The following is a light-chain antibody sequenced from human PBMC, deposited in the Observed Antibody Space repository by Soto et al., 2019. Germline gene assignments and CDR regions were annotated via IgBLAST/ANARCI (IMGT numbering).Light chain of an antibody. J-gene: IGKJ5*01. CDR3: QQRTYSIT. CDR1: QSVSSSY. CDR2: GAS. V-gene: IGKV3D-20*02. Sequence: EIVLTQAPDTLSLSPGDRATLSRRASQSVSSSYLAWYQQKPGQAPRILIYGASSRATGIPVRFSGSGSGTDFTLTIGSLEPEDFAVYYCQQRTYSITFGQGTRLEIK.